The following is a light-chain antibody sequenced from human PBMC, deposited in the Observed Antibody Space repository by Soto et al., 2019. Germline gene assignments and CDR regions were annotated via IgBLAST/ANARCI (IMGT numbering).Light chain of an antibody. J-gene: IGKJ3*01. CDR3: QQYDKRPLT. CDR1: QSISTN. V-gene: IGKV3-15*01. CDR2: GAS. Sequence: EIVMTQSPATLSLSPGERASLSCRASQSISTNLAWYQQKPGQAPRLLIYGASTRATGIPARFSGSGSGTEFTLTISSPQSEDFAVYYCQQYDKRPLTFGPGTKVDIE.